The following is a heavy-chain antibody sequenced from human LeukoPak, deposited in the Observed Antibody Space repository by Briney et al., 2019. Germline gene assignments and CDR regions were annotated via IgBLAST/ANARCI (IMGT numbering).Heavy chain of an antibody. V-gene: IGHV3-7*01. CDR2: IKQDGSEK. J-gene: IGHJ4*02. Sequence: GGSLRLSCTASGFTFSSQTMNWVRQAPGKGLEWVANIKQDGSEKYYVDSVKGRFTISRDNAKNSLYLQMNSLRAEDTAVYYCARDYSRLEVRGESLGDYWGQGTLVTVSS. D-gene: IGHD3-10*01. CDR1: GFTFSSQT. CDR3: ARDYSRLEVRGESLGDY.